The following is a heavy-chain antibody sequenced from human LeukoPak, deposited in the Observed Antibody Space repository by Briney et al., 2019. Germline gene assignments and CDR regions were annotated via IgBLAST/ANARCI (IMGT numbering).Heavy chain of an antibody. CDR3: ARSDGYGLVGI. V-gene: IGHV4-39*07. CDR2: ISYSGNA. J-gene: IGHJ3*02. CDR1: GGSFSSSSYY. Sequence: PSETLSLTCTVSGGSFSSSSYYWGWIRQPPGKGLEWIVIISYSGNAYYNLSLKSRVTISVDTSKNHFSLNLTSVTAADTAVYYCARSDGYGLVGIWGQGTMVTVSS. D-gene: IGHD3-10*01.